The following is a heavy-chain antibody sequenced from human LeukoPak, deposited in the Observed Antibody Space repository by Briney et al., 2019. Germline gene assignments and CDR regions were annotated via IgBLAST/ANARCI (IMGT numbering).Heavy chain of an antibody. J-gene: IGHJ4*02. CDR2: ISCSGSTI. Sequence: GGSLRLSCAASGFTFSDYYMSWIRQAPGKWLEWVSYISCSGSTIYYADSVKGRFTISRDNAKNSLYLQMNSLRAEDTAVYYCARDQRWLQLLPDYWGQGTLVTVSS. V-gene: IGHV3-11*01. CDR3: ARDQRWLQLLPDY. CDR1: GFTFSDYY. D-gene: IGHD5-24*01.